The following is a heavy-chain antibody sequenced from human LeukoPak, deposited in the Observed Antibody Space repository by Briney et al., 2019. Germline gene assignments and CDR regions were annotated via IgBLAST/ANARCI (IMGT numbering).Heavy chain of an antibody. CDR1: GYSFTSYW. CDR3: ARQVEYSSSSGWFDP. J-gene: IGHJ5*02. D-gene: IGHD6-6*01. CDR2: IYPGDSDT. Sequence: GESLKISCQGSGYSFTSYWIGWVRQMPGKGLEWMGIIYPGDSDTRYSPSFQGQVTISADKSISTAYLQWSSLKASDTAMYYCARQVEYSSSSGWFDPWGQGTLVTVSS. V-gene: IGHV5-51*01.